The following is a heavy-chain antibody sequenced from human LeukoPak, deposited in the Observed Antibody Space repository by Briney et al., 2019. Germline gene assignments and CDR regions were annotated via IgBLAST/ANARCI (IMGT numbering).Heavy chain of an antibody. Sequence: SETQSPTCTVSGGSISGYYWSWIRQPPGKGLEWIGYIHYTGSTNYNPSLKSRVTISVDTSKNHFSLKLNSVTAADTAVYYCARRANSWNSCEFDPWGQGTVVSVSS. D-gene: IGHD1-7*01. CDR1: GGSISGYY. V-gene: IGHV4-59*08. CDR3: ARRANSWNSCEFDP. CDR2: IHYTGST. J-gene: IGHJ5*02.